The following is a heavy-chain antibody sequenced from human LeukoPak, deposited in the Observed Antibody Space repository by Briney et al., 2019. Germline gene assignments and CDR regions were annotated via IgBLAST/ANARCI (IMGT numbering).Heavy chain of an antibody. J-gene: IGHJ4*02. CDR3: ARVYGGTGAAFDY. Sequence: PGGSLRLSCAASGFTFSSSWMHWVRQAPGKGLVRVSRVKSDGSSTSYADSGKGRFTISRDNAKSSLYLDMTNLRAEDTAVYYCARVYGGTGAAFDYWGQGTLLTVSS. CDR1: GFTFSSSW. CDR2: VKSDGSST. V-gene: IGHV3-74*01. D-gene: IGHD4-23*01.